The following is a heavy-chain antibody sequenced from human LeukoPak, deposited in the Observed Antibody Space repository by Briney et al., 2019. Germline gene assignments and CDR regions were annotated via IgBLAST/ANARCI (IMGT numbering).Heavy chain of an antibody. CDR2: ISYDGSNK. J-gene: IGHJ4*02. CDR1: GFTFSSYG. CDR3: ARDRSGSLDY. D-gene: IGHD3-10*01. Sequence: GRSLRLSCAASGFTFSSYGMHWVRQAPGKGLEWVAVISYDGSNKYYGDSVKGRFTISRDNSKNTLYLQMNSLRAEDTAVYYCARDRSGSLDYWGQGTLVTVSS. V-gene: IGHV3-30*03.